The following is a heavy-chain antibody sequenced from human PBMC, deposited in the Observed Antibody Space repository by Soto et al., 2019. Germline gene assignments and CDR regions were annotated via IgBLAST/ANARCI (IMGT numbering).Heavy chain of an antibody. V-gene: IGHV3-49*04. CDR1: GFTSDDYDYA. D-gene: IGHD3-3*01. CDR2: IRGSTYGGTT. CDR3: SRDGDFYGLDV. Sequence: LRLSCTFSGFTSDDYDYALTWVRQAPGKGLQWLGLIRGSTYGGTTEYAASVKGRFTISRDDSKGIAYLQMNSLKTEDTAVYYCSRDGDFYGLDVWGQGTTVTVPS. J-gene: IGHJ6*02.